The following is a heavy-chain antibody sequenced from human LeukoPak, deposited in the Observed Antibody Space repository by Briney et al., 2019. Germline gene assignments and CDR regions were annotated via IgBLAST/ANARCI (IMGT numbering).Heavy chain of an antibody. CDR2: IYHSGST. V-gene: IGHV4-38-2*02. J-gene: IGHJ4*02. D-gene: IGHD5-12*01. Sequence: PSETLSLTCTVSGYSISSGYYWGWIRQPPGKGLEWIGSIYHSGSTYYNPPLKSRVTISVDTSKNQFSLKLSSVTAADTAVYYCARASGYVFDYWGQGALVTVSS. CDR1: GYSISSGYY. CDR3: ARASGYVFDY.